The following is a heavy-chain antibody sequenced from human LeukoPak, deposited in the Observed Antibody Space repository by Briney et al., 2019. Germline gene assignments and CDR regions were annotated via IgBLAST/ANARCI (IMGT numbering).Heavy chain of an antibody. CDR1: GGSISSSSYY. D-gene: IGHD2-15*01. J-gene: IGHJ4*02. Sequence: SETLSLTCTVSGGSISSSSYYWGWIRQPPGKGLEWIGSIYYSGSTYYNPSLKSRVTISVDTSKNQFSLKLSSVTAADTAVYYCARVVRLVVAASFYFDYWGQGTLVTVSS. CDR2: IYYSGST. CDR3: ARVVRLVVAASFYFDY. V-gene: IGHV4-39*07.